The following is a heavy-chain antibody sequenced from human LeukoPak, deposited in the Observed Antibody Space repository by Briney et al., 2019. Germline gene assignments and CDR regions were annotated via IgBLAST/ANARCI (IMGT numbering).Heavy chain of an antibody. Sequence: ASVKVSCKASGYTFTSYYMHWVRQAPGQGLEWMGIINPSGGSTSYAQKFQGRVTMTRDMSTSTVYMELSSLRSEDTAVYYCAREQFALTGDSYYYYYMDVWGKGTTVTVSS. D-gene: IGHD3-9*01. CDR2: INPSGGST. CDR3: AREQFALTGDSYYYYYMDV. CDR1: GYTFTSYY. V-gene: IGHV1-46*01. J-gene: IGHJ6*03.